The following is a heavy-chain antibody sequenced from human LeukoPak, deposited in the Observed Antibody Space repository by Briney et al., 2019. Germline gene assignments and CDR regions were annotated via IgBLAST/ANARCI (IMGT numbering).Heavy chain of an antibody. CDR3: ATDDVTTGTKTALGY. Sequence: SVKVSCKSSGFTFTSSAVQWVRQARGQGLELIGWIVVGSGNTNYAQKFQERVTINRDMSTSTAYMELSSLRSEDTAVYYCATDDVTTGTKTALGYWGQGTLVTVSS. V-gene: IGHV1-58*01. CDR2: IVVGSGNT. J-gene: IGHJ4*02. CDR1: GFTFTSSA. D-gene: IGHD1-1*01.